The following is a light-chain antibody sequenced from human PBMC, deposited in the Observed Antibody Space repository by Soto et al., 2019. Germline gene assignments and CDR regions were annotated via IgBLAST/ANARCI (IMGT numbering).Light chain of an antibody. Sequence: QSVLTQPASVSGSPGQSITISCTGISSDVGTYNLLSWYQQHPGKAPKLMIYEGSKRPSGVSSRFSGSKSGNTASLTISGLQAEDEADYYCCSYATNNTLLFGGGTKLTVL. CDR2: EGS. CDR3: CSYATNNTLL. J-gene: IGLJ2*01. V-gene: IGLV2-23*01. CDR1: SSDVGTYNL.